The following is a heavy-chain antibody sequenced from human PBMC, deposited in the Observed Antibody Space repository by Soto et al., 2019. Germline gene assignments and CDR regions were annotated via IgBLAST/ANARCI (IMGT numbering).Heavy chain of an antibody. V-gene: IGHV3-23*01. D-gene: IGHD5-12*01. Sequence: EVQLLESGGGLVQPGGSLRLSCAASGFTFSSYAMRWVRQAPGKGLEWVSAISGSGGSTYYADSVKGRFTISRDNSKNTLYLQMNSLRAEDTAVYYCAKARERWLQLDYWGQGTLVTVSS. CDR2: ISGSGGST. J-gene: IGHJ4*02. CDR3: AKARERWLQLDY. CDR1: GFTFSSYA.